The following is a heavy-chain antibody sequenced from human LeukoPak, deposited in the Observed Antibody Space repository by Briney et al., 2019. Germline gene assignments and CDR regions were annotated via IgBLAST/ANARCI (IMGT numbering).Heavy chain of an antibody. Sequence: GGSLRLSCAASGFTVSSNYMSWVRQAPGKGLEWVSVIYSGGSTYYADSVKGRFTISRDNSRNTLYLQMNSLRAEDTAVYYCASTYSGYGPTGYGMDVWGQGTTVTVSS. CDR1: GFTVSSNY. J-gene: IGHJ6*02. V-gene: IGHV3-53*01. CDR3: ASTYSGYGPTGYGMDV. CDR2: IYSGGST. D-gene: IGHD5-12*01.